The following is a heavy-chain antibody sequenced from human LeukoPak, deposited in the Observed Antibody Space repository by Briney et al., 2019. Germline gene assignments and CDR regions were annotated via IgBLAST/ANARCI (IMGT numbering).Heavy chain of an antibody. CDR1: GFTFSNYG. J-gene: IGHJ4*02. D-gene: IGHD4-23*01. CDR3: AKKSPDSSGNPAYD. V-gene: IGHV3-23*01. Sequence: GGSLRLSCAGAGFTFSNYGMSWVRQAPGKGLEWVSVIRRSGTETYHADSVRGRFTISRDNAKNTLYLQMNSLRAEDTAVYYCAKKSPDSSGNPAYDWGQGTLVTVSS. CDR2: IRRSGTET.